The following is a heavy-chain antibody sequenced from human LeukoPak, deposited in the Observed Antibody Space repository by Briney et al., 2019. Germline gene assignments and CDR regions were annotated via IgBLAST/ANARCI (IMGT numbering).Heavy chain of an antibody. Sequence: GGSLRLSCTASGFTFTNYAIMWVRQAPGKGLEWVSGIGSGHHTYYADSVRGRFTISRDNSGSTVYLQMNKLRPEDTGLYFCAKANDYGDYDYPDVWGEGTLVTVSS. CDR1: GFTFTNYA. CDR3: AKANDYGDYDYPDV. V-gene: IGHV3-23*01. J-gene: IGHJ6*04. D-gene: IGHD4-17*01. CDR2: IGSGHHT.